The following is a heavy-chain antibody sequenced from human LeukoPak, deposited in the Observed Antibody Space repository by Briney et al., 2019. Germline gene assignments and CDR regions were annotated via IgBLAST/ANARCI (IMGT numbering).Heavy chain of an antibody. Sequence: SETLSLTCTVSGGSISSSSYYWGWIRQPPGKGLEWIGSIYYSGSTYYNPSLKSQVTISVDTSKNQFSLKLSSVTAADTAVYYCAILTLWFGELFDYWGQGTLVTVSS. V-gene: IGHV4-39*01. CDR1: GGSISSSSYY. CDR3: AILTLWFGELFDY. J-gene: IGHJ4*02. CDR2: IYYSGST. D-gene: IGHD3-10*01.